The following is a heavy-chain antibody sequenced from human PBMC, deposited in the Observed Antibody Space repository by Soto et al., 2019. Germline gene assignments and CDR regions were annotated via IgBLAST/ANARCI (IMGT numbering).Heavy chain of an antibody. V-gene: IGHV4-59*08. D-gene: IGHD3-10*02. CDR2: VAYSGST. Sequence: PSETLSVTFSLSGGAIGGYYWSWIRQPPGKALAWIFYVAYSGSTDYQPSLKSLVSISIDTSKNRFSLKIISVSGADTAVYYRPRHGSDRFCSFFHXWGQGALVTAS. J-gene: IGHJ5*02. CDR3: PRHGSDRFCSFFHX. CDR1: GGAIGGYY.